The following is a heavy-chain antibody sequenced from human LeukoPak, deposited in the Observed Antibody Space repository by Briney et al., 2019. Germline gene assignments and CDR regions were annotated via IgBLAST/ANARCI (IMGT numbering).Heavy chain of an antibody. J-gene: IGHJ4*02. D-gene: IGHD4-23*01. CDR2: IIPILGIA. CDR3: AREGLNGGNSPY. Sequence: GASVKVSCKASGDTFSSYAISWVRQAPGQGLEWMGRIIPILGIANYAQKSQGRVTITADKSTSTAYMELSSLRSEDTAVYYCAREGLNGGNSPYWGQGTLVTVSS. V-gene: IGHV1-69*04. CDR1: GDTFSSYA.